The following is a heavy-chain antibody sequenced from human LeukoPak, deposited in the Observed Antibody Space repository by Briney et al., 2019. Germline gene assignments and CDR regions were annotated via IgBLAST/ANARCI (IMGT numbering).Heavy chain of an antibody. Sequence: ASVKVSCKASGYTFTSYYMHWVRQAPGQGLEWMGRINPSNGGKNYAQKFQGRVTMTTDTSTSTFYMVLSSLRSEDTAIYYCAREDQGIAAVETYFDYWGQGTLVTVSS. V-gene: IGHV1-46*01. CDR1: GYTFTSYY. D-gene: IGHD6-13*01. CDR3: AREDQGIAAVETYFDY. J-gene: IGHJ4*02. CDR2: INPSNGGK.